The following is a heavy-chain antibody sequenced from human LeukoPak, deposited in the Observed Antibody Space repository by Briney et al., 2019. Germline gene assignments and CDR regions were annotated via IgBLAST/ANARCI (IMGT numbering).Heavy chain of an antibody. CDR2: IYYSGST. Sequence: NPSETLSLTCTVSGGSISSYYWSWIRQPPGKGLEWIGYIYYSGSTNYNPSLKSRVTISVDTSKNQFSLKLSSVTAADTAVYYCARDPREDYYYYYMDVWGKGTTVTVSS. J-gene: IGHJ6*03. V-gene: IGHV4-59*12. CDR3: ARDPREDYYYYYMDV. CDR1: GGSISSYY.